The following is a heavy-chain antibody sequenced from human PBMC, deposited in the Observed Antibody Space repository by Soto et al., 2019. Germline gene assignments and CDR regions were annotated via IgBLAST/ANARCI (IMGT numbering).Heavy chain of an antibody. CDR3: AKDGNPIPYLTGYYRLGWFDP. CDR2: ISGSGGST. Sequence: GGSLRLSCAASGFTFSSYAMSWGRQAPGKGLEWVPAISGSGGSTYYADSVKGRFTISRDNSKNTLYLQMNSLRAEDTAVYYCAKDGNPIPYLTGYYRLGWFDPWGQGTLVTVSS. D-gene: IGHD3-9*01. V-gene: IGHV3-23*01. J-gene: IGHJ5*02. CDR1: GFTFSSYA.